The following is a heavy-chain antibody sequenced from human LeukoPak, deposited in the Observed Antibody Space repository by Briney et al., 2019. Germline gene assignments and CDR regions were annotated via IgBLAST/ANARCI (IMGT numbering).Heavy chain of an antibody. CDR3: TRDSWTYNWFDP. V-gene: IGHV3-73*01. CDR2: IDKKDKGYATAT. CDR1: RFTFSGSA. D-gene: IGHD1-26*01. J-gene: IGHJ5*02. Sequence: GGSLKLSCAASRFTFSGSAIHWVRQSSGKGLEWVGQIDKKDKGYATATAYAASVKGRFTISRDDSINTAYLQMKSLKTEDTALYYCTRDSWTYNWFDPWGQGTLVTVSS.